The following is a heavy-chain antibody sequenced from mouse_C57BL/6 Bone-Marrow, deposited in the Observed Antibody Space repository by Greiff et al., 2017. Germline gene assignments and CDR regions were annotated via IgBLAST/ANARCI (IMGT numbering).Heavy chain of an antibody. CDR1: GFSLSTFGMG. J-gene: IGHJ1*03. Sequence: QVTLKESGPGILQPSQTLSLTCSFSGFSLSTFGMGVGWIRQPSGKGLEWLAHIWWDDDKYYNPALKRRLTITKNTSKNQVFLKIANVDTADTATYYCARFTTVVAHWYFDVWGTGTTVTVSS. CDR3: ARFTTVVAHWYFDV. CDR2: IWWDDDK. V-gene: IGHV8-8*01. D-gene: IGHD1-1*01.